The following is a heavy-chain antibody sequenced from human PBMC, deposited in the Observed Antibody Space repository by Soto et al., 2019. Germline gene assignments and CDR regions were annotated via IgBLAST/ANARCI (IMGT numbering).Heavy chain of an antibody. CDR1: GGTFSSYA. CDR3: ARDFTEMATIPPYSYYGMDV. D-gene: IGHD5-12*01. Sequence: QVQLVQSGAEVKKPGSSVKVSCKASGGTFSSYAISWVRQAPGQGLEWMGGIIPIFGTANYAQKFQGRVTITADESTSTAYMELSSLRSEATAVYYCARDFTEMATIPPYSYYGMDVWGQGTTVTVSS. J-gene: IGHJ6*02. V-gene: IGHV1-69*12. CDR2: IIPIFGTA.